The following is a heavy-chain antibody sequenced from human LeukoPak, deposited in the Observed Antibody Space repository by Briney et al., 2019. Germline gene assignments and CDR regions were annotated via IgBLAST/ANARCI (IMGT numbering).Heavy chain of an antibody. Sequence: ASVKVSCKASGYTFTSYDINWVRQATGQGLEWMGWMNPNSGNTGYAQKFQGRVTMTRNTSISTAYMELSSLRSEDTAVYYCARGGWRDYDILTGYYYYYGMDVWGQGTTVTVSS. CDR1: GYTFTSYD. CDR2: MNPNSGNT. J-gene: IGHJ6*02. D-gene: IGHD3-9*01. V-gene: IGHV1-8*01. CDR3: ARGGWRDYDILTGYYYYYGMDV.